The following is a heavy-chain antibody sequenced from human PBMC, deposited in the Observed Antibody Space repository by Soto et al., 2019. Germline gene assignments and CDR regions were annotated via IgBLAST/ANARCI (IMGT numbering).Heavy chain of an antibody. Sequence: GGSLRLSCAASGFPFSFYGFHWVRQSPGKGLEWLGVIVSDGSAIYHADSLEGRFFISRDNSKDILYLQMNSLRVEDTAVYYCARDDAFDNENGFDMWGQGTMVTVSS. D-gene: IGHD3-3*02. CDR1: GFPFSFYG. CDR2: IVSDGSAI. V-gene: IGHV3-33*08. J-gene: IGHJ3*02. CDR3: ARDDAFDNENGFDM.